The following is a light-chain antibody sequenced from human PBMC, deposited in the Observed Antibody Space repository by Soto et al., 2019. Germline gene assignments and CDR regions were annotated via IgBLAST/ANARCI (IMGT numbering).Light chain of an antibody. V-gene: IGKV3-11*01. CDR3: QRRSSWPLT. CDR2: DVS. J-gene: IGKJ4*01. Sequence: EIVLTQSPATLSLSPGERATLSCRASQSVSTYLAWSQQKVGQAPRLLIYDVSNRATGIPTRFSGSGSGTDFTLTISSLEPEDFAVYYCQRRSSWPLTFGGGTKVEIK. CDR1: QSVSTY.